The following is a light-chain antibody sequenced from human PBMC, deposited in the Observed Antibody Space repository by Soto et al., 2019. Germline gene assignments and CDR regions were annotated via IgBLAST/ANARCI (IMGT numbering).Light chain of an antibody. CDR2: AAS. Sequence: DIQLTQSPSSLSASVGDRVTITCRASQTIHNFLNWYQQTPGKAPKLLFYAASNLRGGVPSRFSGGGSGTDFTLTINSLQPEDFATYYCQESFSPLYTFGRGTMLDI. CDR1: QTIHNF. V-gene: IGKV1-39*01. J-gene: IGKJ2*01. CDR3: QESFSPLYT.